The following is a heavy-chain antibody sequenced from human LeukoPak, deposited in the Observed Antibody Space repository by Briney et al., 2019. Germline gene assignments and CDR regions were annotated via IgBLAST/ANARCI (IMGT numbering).Heavy chain of an antibody. CDR3: ARGGPTYGSKYNWFDP. CDR1: GYTFTGYY. V-gene: IGHV1-2*06. D-gene: IGHD4/OR15-4a*01. Sequence: ASMKVSCKASGYTFTGYYIHWVRQAPGQGLEWMGRINPNSGGTNYAQKFQGRVTMTRDTSISTAYMELSRLRSDDTAVYYCARGGPTYGSKYNWFDPWGQGTLVTVSS. CDR2: INPNSGGT. J-gene: IGHJ5*02.